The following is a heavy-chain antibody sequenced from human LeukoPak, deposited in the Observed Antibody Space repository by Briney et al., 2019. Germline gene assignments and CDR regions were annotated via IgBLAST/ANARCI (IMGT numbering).Heavy chain of an antibody. V-gene: IGHV1-69*05. CDR3: ARTPPALGWFDP. Sequence: SVKVSCKASGGTFSSYAISWVRQAPGQGLEWMGGIIPIFGTANYAQKFQGRVTITTDESTSTAYMELSSPRSEDTAVYYCARTPPALGWFDPWGQGTLVTVSS. CDR2: IIPIFGTA. CDR1: GGTFSSYA. D-gene: IGHD2-15*01. J-gene: IGHJ5*02.